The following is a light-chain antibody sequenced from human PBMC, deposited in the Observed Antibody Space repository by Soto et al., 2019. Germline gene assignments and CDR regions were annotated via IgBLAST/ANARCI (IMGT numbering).Light chain of an antibody. CDR2: AAS. Sequence: DIQMTQSPSSLSASVGDRVTITCRASQSISSYLNWYQQKPGKAPKLLIYAASSLQSGVPSRFSGSGSGPDFTLTISSLQPEDFASYSCQQSYSTPRTFGGGTNVEIK. J-gene: IGKJ4*01. CDR1: QSISSY. CDR3: QQSYSTPRT. V-gene: IGKV1-39*01.